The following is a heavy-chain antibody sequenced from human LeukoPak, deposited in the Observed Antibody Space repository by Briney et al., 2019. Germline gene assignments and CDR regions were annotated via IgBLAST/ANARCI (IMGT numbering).Heavy chain of an antibody. CDR2: INPNSGGT. CDR3: ARETTVTHDIGY. J-gene: IGHJ4*02. CDR1: GYTFTVYY. Sequence: RASVKVSCKASGYTFTVYYMHWVRQAPGQGREWMGWINPNSGGTNYAQKFQGRVTMTRDTSISTAYMELSRLRSDDTAVYYCARETTVTHDIGYWGQGTLVTVSS. V-gene: IGHV1-2*02. D-gene: IGHD4-17*01.